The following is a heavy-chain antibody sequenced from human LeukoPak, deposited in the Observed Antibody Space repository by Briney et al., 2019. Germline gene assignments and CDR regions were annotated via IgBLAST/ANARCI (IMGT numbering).Heavy chain of an antibody. Sequence: PSETLSLTCTVSGDSISSSRDDWGWIRQAPGKGLEWIGSLYYSGSTYYNPSRKSQFTISVDTSKNRVYLQLNSVTPEDTAWDYCASGGLVRGTINSLIGFDFWGQGRMVTVSS. CDR1: GDSISSSRDD. J-gene: IGHJ3*01. V-gene: IGHV4-39*07. CDR3: ASGGLVRGTINSLIGFDF. CDR2: LYYSGST. D-gene: IGHD3-10*01.